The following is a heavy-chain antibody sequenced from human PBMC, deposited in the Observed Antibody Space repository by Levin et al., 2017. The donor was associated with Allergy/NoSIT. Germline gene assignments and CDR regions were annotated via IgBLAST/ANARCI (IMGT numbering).Heavy chain of an antibody. CDR3: PRLSPLAWLGPLGQGVDWSGDLQSTRCSDHAPSRPSRVTISVYPSTDHICVNLSSVTAAATALYYCARSSSLEWFDP. D-gene: IGHD3-3*01. J-gene: IGHJ5*02. CDR1: GGSIISTNYY. Sequence: SETLSLTCTVSGGSIISTNYYWGWIRQPPGKGLEWIGSIYYTGSSHYNPSLQSRVTISVDTSKAHCSLNLSSVTPPATPAYYCPRLSPLAWLGPLGQGVDWSGDLQSTRCSDHAPSRPSRVTISVYPSTDHICVNLSSVTAAATALYYCARSSSLEWFDPWGQGTLVTVSS. V-gene: IGHV4-39*02. CDR2: IYYTGSS.